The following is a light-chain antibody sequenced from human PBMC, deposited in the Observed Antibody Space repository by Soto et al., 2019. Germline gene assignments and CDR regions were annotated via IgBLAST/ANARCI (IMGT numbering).Light chain of an antibody. Sequence: SALTQPASVSGSPGQSITISCTGTSSDVGGYNYVSWYQQVPGKAPKLMIYDVSNRPSGVSNRFSGSKSGNTASLTISGLQAEDEADYYCSSYTSSSTVVFGGGTKLTVL. V-gene: IGLV2-14*01. CDR1: SSDVGGYNY. J-gene: IGLJ2*01. CDR3: SSYTSSSTVV. CDR2: DVS.